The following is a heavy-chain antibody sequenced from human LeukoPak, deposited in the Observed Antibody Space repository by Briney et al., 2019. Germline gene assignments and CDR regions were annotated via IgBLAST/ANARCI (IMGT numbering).Heavy chain of an antibody. J-gene: IGHJ3*02. V-gene: IGHV1-18*01. CDR1: GYTFTSYG. D-gene: IGHD3-22*01. CDR2: ISAYNGNT. Sequence: ASVKVSCKASGYTFTSYGISWVRQAPGQGLEWMGWISAYNGNTNYAQKLQGRVTMTTDTSTSTAYMELRSLRSDDTAVYYCAREGNYYDSSGSIDAFDIRGQGTMVTVSS. CDR3: AREGNYYDSSGSIDAFDI.